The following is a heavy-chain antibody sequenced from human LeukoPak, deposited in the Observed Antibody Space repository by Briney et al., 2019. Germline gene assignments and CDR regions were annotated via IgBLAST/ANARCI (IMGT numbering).Heavy chain of an antibody. D-gene: IGHD3-10*01. J-gene: IGHJ4*02. CDR3: AKDRLGYYGSGSYSDY. CDR2: VSYAGSNK. Sequence: GGSLRLSCTASGFTFSSFGMHWVRQSPGNGLEWLAVVSYAGSNKYYAESVKGRFIISRDNSKNTLYLQMNSLRAEDTGVYYCAKDRLGYYGSGSYSDYWGQGTLVTVSS. V-gene: IGHV3-30*18. CDR1: GFTFSSFG.